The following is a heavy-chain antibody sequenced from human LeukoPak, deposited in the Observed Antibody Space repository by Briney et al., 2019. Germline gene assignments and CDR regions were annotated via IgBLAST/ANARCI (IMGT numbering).Heavy chain of an antibody. CDR3: AGHHPRNTVDF. D-gene: IGHD2-8*02. V-gene: IGHV4-59*08. CDR1: GGPISSYY. J-gene: IGHJ4*02. CDR2: ISDIGSI. Sequence: SETLSLTCTVSGGPISSYYWSWIRQPPGKGLEWIAYISDIGSINYNPSLKSRVTISLDTSKNQFSLKLSSVTAADTAVYYCAGHHPRNTVDFWGQGALVTVSS.